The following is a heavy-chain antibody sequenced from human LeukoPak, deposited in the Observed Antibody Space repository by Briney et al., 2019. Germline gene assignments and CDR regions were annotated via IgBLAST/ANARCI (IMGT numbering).Heavy chain of an antibody. V-gene: IGHV4-39*07. J-gene: IGHJ4*02. Sequence: PSETLSLTCAVSGASISGSGYYWGWIRQPPGKGLEWIGNIYSSGSTYYNPSLKSRVTISIDTSKNQFSLKLSSVTAADTAVYYCARDSSARYSASWYVVGDFDYWGQGTLVTVSS. CDR2: IYSSGST. D-gene: IGHD6-13*01. CDR3: ARDSSARYSASWYVVGDFDY. CDR1: GASISGSGYY.